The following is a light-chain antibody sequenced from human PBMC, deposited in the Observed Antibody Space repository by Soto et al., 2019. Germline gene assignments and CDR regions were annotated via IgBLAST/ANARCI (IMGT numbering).Light chain of an antibody. Sequence: EIVLTQSPATLSSFPGDRVTLSCRASQYINTRLAWYQHRPGQAPRLLIYSASLKPAGIPDRFSGSGSATDFTLTISRLEPEDFALFYCHQYGSSPITFGQGTRLEIK. V-gene: IGKV3-20*01. CDR1: QYINTR. CDR3: HQYGSSPIT. CDR2: SAS. J-gene: IGKJ5*01.